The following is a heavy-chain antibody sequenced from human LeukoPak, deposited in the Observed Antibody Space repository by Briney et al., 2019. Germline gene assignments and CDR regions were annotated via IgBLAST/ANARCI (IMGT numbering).Heavy chain of an antibody. CDR3: ANTFNFDY. CDR2: ISGNGGST. V-gene: IGHV3-23*01. J-gene: IGHJ4*02. CDR1: GLSFSSYA. Sequence: GGSLRLSCAASGLSFSSYAMSWVRQAPGKGLEWVSGISGNGGSTYYADSVKGRFSISRYNSKNTLYLQMNSLRAEDTAVYYCANTFNFDYWGQGTLVTVSS.